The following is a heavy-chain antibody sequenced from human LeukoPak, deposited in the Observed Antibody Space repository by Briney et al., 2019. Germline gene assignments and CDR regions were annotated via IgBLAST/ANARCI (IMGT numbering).Heavy chain of an antibody. CDR1: GFTFSHYS. V-gene: IGHV3-21*01. J-gene: IGHJ5*02. CDR2: ISSSSYI. CDR3: ARSAPFGNNWFDP. D-gene: IGHD3-3*01. Sequence: GGSLRLSCAASGFTFSHYSMNWVRQAPGKGLEWVSSISSSSYIYYADSVKGRFTISRDNAKNSLYLQMNSLRAEDTAVYYCARSAPFGNNWFDPWGQGTLVTVSS.